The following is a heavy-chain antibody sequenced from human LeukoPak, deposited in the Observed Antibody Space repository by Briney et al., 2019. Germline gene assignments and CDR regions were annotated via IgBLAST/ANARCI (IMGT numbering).Heavy chain of an antibody. J-gene: IGHJ5*02. V-gene: IGHV4-4*02. Sequence: SGTLSLTCAVSGGSISSSNWWSWVRQPPGKGLEWIGEIYHSGSTNYNPSLKSRVTISVDKSKNQFSLKLSSVTAADTAVYYCARKYGSGSYSNWFDPWGQGTLVTVSS. CDR1: GGSISSSNW. CDR2: IYHSGST. CDR3: ARKYGSGSYSNWFDP. D-gene: IGHD3-10*01.